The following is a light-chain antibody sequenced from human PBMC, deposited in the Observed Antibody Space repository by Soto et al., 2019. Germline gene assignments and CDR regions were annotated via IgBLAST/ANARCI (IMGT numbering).Light chain of an antibody. Sequence: DIQMTQSPSSLSASVGDRVTITCRASQSIRSYLNWYQQKPGKAPKLLIYTTTTLQSGVPSRFSGSGSGTDFTLTITSLQPEDFATCYCQQTYSSPPWTFGQGTRVDVK. CDR1: QSIRSY. J-gene: IGKJ1*01. CDR2: TTT. V-gene: IGKV1-39*01. CDR3: QQTYSSPPWT.